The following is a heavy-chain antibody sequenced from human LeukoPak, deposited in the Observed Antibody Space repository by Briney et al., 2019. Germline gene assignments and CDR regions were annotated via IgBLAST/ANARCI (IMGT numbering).Heavy chain of an antibody. J-gene: IGHJ4*02. V-gene: IGHV2-5*01. CDR3: AHRPYDSSDYYYFDF. CDR2: IYGNDEK. CDR1: GFSLRSNYVS. D-gene: IGHD3-22*01. Sequence: SGPTLVKPTQTLTLTCTFSGFSLRSNYVSVGWIRQPPGRALEWLALIYGNDEKRYSPSLKSGLTITKDTSKNQVVLTMTNMKPVDTATYYCAHRPYDSSDYYYFDFWGQGTLVTVSS.